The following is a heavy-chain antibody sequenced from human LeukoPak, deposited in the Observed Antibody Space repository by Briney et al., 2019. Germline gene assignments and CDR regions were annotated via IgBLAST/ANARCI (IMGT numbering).Heavy chain of an antibody. CDR2: IKQDGSEK. Sequence: KPGRSLRLSCAASGFTFDDYAMHWVRQAPGKGLEWVANIKQDGSEKYYVDSVKGRFTISRDNAKNSLYLQLNSLRAEDTAVYYCARSPYTSGWYGVGYWGQGTLVTVSS. D-gene: IGHD6-19*01. J-gene: IGHJ4*02. CDR1: GFTFDDYA. CDR3: ARSPYTSGWYGVGY. V-gene: IGHV3-7*01.